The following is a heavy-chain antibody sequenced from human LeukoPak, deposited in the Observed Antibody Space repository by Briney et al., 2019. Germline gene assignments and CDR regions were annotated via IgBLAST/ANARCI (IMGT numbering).Heavy chain of an antibody. CDR1: GGSISSSSYY. V-gene: IGHV4-39*07. Sequence: SETLSLTCTVSGGSISSSSYYWGWIRQPPGKGLEWIGTSFHSGRTYYNPSLKSRVTISVDTSKNQFSLILRSVTAADTAVYYCARDLGYYYVYWGQGTLVTVSS. D-gene: IGHD3-22*01. CDR2: SFHSGRT. CDR3: ARDLGYYYVY. J-gene: IGHJ4*02.